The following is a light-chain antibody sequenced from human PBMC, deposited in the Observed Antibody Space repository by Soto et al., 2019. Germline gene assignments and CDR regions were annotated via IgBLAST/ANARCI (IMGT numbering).Light chain of an antibody. V-gene: IGKV3-20*01. CDR3: QQYGSSPRPALT. CDR1: QNVNSFY. Sequence: EIVLTQSPGTLSLSPGERATLSCRASQNVNSFYLAWYQQKPGQAPRLLIYGASIRATGIPDRFSGSGSETDFTLTISRLEPEDFAVYYCQQYGSSPRPALTFGGGTQVQI. J-gene: IGKJ4*01. CDR2: GAS.